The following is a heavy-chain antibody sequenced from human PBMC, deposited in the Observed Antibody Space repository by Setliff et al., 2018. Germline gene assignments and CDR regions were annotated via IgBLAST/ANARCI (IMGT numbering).Heavy chain of an antibody. CDR1: GGTFSSYT. J-gene: IGHJ6*03. CDR3: ARMGGRPPAAGDYYYSYMDV. D-gene: IGHD1-26*01. Sequence: SVKVSCKASGGTFSSYTISWVRQAPGQGLEWMGRIIPILGIANYAQKFQGRVTITADKSTSTAYMELSSQRSEDTAVYYCARMGGRPPAAGDYYYSYMDVWGKGTTVTVSS. V-gene: IGHV1-69*02. CDR2: IIPILGIA.